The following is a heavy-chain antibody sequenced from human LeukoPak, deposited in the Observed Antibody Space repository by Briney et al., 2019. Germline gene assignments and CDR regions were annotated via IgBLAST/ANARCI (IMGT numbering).Heavy chain of an antibody. CDR2: IYSSGTT. Sequence: SETLSLTCSVSGGSISSYYWSWIRQSAGKGLEWIGRIYSSGTTNYNPSLKSRVSMSVDTSKNQFSPKLSSVSAADTAVYYCARAWYSSSSRAFKIWGQGTMVTVSS. J-gene: IGHJ3*02. CDR1: GGSISSYY. D-gene: IGHD6-6*01. V-gene: IGHV4-4*07. CDR3: ARAWYSSSSRAFKI.